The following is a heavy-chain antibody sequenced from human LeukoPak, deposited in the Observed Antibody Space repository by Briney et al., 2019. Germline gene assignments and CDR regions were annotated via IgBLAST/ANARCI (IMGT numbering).Heavy chain of an antibody. CDR1: GFTFSSYW. V-gene: IGHV3-74*01. CDR2: INSDGSST. CDR3: ARVGGWAYYYYGMDV. D-gene: IGHD6-19*01. Sequence: PGGSLRLSCAASGFTFSSYWMHWVRQAPGKGLVWVSRINSDGSSTNQADSVKGRFTISRDNAKKALYLQMNSLRAEDTAVYYCARVGGWAYYYYGMDVWGQGTTVTVSS. J-gene: IGHJ6*02.